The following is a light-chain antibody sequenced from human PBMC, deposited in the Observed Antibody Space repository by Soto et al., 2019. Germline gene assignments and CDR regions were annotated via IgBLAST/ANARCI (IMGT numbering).Light chain of an antibody. Sequence: DIQMTQSPSTLSASVGDRVTITCRASQSVSRWLAWYKQKPGEAPNLLIYDASSLESGVPSRFSGSGSGTEFTLTISSLQPDDFATYYCQQYNSYRWTFGQGTKVDIK. V-gene: IGKV1-5*01. CDR3: QQYNSYRWT. J-gene: IGKJ1*01. CDR1: QSVSRW. CDR2: DAS.